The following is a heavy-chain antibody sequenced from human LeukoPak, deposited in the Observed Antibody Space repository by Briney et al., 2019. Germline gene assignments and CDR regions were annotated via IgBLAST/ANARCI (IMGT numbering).Heavy chain of an antibody. CDR3: SKLNSYGDY. CDR2: MSGTGGST. Sequence: GGSLRLSCAASGFTFSNYAMSWVRQAPGKGLEWVSLMSGTGGSTYYADSVKGRFTISRDNSKNMVYLQMDSLRAEDTATYYCSKLNSYGDYWGQGTLVTISS. J-gene: IGHJ4*02. D-gene: IGHD5-18*01. V-gene: IGHV3-23*01. CDR1: GFTFSNYA.